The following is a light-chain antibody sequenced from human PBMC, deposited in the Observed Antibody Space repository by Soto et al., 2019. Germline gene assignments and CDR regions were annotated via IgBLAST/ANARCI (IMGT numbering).Light chain of an antibody. CDR1: SSDVGGYNY. V-gene: IGLV2-14*01. CDR3: SSYTSSSTTV. Sequence: QSALTQPASVSGSPGQSITISCTGTSSDVGGYNYVSWYQQHPDKAPKLMIYEVSNRPSGLSNRFSGSKSGNTASLTISGLQAEDEADYYCSSYTSSSTTVFGTGTKLTVL. CDR2: EVS. J-gene: IGLJ1*01.